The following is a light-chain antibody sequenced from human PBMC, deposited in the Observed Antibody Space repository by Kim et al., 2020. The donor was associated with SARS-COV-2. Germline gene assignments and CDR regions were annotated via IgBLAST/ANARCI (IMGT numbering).Light chain of an antibody. CDR3: QAWDSSTEV. CDR2: QDS. CDR1: KLGDKY. V-gene: IGLV3-1*01. Sequence: SYELTQPPSVSVSPGQTASITCSGDKLGDKYACWYQQNPGQSPVLVIYQDSKRPSGIPERFSGSNSGKTATLTISGTQAMDEADYYCQAWDSSTEVFGTG. J-gene: IGLJ1*01.